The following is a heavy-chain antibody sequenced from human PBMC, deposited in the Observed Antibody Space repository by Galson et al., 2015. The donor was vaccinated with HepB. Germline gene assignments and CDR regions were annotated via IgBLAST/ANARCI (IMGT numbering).Heavy chain of an antibody. CDR3: CRDMVGGAPDYCDY. Sequence: SLRLSCATSGFSFRNYDMHWLRQTPGKGLEWVAVTSNDETIKIYADSVRGRFIISRDNSRNTLYLQMNSLRDEDTGVYYCCRDMVGGAPDYCDYWGQGTRVTVSA. D-gene: IGHD2-15*01. V-gene: IGHV3-30*04. J-gene: IGHJ4*02. CDR2: TSNDETIK. CDR1: GFSFRNYD.